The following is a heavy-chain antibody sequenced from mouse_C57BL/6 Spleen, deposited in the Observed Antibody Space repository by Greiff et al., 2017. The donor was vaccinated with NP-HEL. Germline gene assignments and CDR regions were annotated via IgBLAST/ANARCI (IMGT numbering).Heavy chain of an antibody. V-gene: IGHV5-9-1*02. Sequence: EVQGVESGEGLVKPGGSLKLSCAASGFTFSSYAMSWVRQTPEKRLEWVAYISSGGDYIYYADTVKGRFTISRDNARNTLYLQMSSLKSEDTAMYYCTSDDYGSGSGYVDYWGQGTTLTVSS. CDR3: TSDDYGSGSGYVDY. D-gene: IGHD1-1*01. CDR2: ISSGGDYI. J-gene: IGHJ2*01. CDR1: GFTFSSYA.